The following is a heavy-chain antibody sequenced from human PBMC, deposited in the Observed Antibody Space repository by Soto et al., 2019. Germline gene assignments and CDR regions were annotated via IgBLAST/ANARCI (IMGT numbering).Heavy chain of an antibody. V-gene: IGHV3-30-3*01. CDR3: ARVTQAVAADY. CDR2: ISYDGSNR. CDR1: GLTLSNYA. J-gene: IGHJ4*02. D-gene: IGHD6-19*01. Sequence: QVPLVESGGGVVQPGRSLRLSCAASGLTLSNYAMHWVRQAPGKGLEWVAVISYDGSNRYYADSVKGRFTISRDNSKNTLYLQMNSLRAEDTAVYYCARVTQAVAADYWGKGTLVTVAS.